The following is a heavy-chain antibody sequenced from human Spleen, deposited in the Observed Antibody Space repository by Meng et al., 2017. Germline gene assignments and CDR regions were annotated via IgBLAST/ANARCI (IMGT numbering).Heavy chain of an antibody. CDR3: ARDGTGSYYAY. J-gene: IGHJ4*02. D-gene: IGHD1-26*01. V-gene: IGHV3-7*01. Sequence: ESLKISCAASGFTFSSYWMSWVRQAPGKGLEWVANIKQDGSEKYYVDSVKGRFTISRDNAKNSLYLQMNSLRAEDTAVYYCARDGTGSYYAYWGQGTLVTVSS. CDR2: IKQDGSEK. CDR1: GFTFSSYW.